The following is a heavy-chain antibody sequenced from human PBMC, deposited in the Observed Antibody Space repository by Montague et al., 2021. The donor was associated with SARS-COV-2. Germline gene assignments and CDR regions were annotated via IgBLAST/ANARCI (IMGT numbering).Heavy chain of an antibody. CDR2: ISYTGST. D-gene: IGHD4-11*01. CDR1: GGSISTIVNF. CDR3: ARSGDPGTTVTYLY. J-gene: IGHJ4*02. Sequence: SETLSLTCTFSGGSISTIVNFWGWIRQPPGEGLEWIGSISYTGSTYHNPSLKSRVTMSVDTSKNQFSLKLNSVTAAGTAVYYCARSGDPGTTVTYLYWGQGTLVTVSS. V-gene: IGHV4-39*07.